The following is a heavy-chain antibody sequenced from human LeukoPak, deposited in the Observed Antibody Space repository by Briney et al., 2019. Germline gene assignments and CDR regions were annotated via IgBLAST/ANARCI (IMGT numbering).Heavy chain of an antibody. D-gene: IGHD5-18*01. J-gene: IGHJ6*03. Sequence: SETLSLTCTVSGGSISSYYWSWIRQPPGKGLEWIGYIYYSGSTNYNPSLKSRVTISVDTSKNQFSLKLSSVTAADTAVYYCARETPDTAMVTYYYYYMDVWGKGTTVTVSS. CDR2: IYYSGST. CDR1: GGSISSYY. CDR3: ARETPDTAMVTYYYYYMDV. V-gene: IGHV4-59*01.